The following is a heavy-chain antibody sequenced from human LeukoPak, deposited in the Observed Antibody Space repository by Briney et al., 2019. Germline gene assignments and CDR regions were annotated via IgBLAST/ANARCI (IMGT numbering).Heavy chain of an antibody. CDR1: GFTVSSNY. D-gene: IGHD2-15*01. CDR3: AREEGYCSGGSCYRWFDP. CDR2: INSDGSST. J-gene: IGHJ5*02. V-gene: IGHV3-74*01. Sequence: GGSLRLSCVASGFTVSSNYMSWVRQAPGKGLVWVSRINSDGSSTSYADSVKGRFTISRDNAKNTLYLQMNSLRAEDTAVYYCAREEGYCSGGSCYRWFDPWGQGTLVTVSS.